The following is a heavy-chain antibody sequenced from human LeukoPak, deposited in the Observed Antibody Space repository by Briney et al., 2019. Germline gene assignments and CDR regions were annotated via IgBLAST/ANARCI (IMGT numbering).Heavy chain of an antibody. CDR2: IYSGGRT. Sequence: PGGSLRLSCAASGFTVSRNYMSWVRQAPGKGLEWVSVIYSGGRTYYADSVKGRFTISRDNSKNTLYLQMSRLRAEGTAVYYCARAGPSSSWHQFDYWGQGTLVTVSS. CDR3: ARAGPSSSWHQFDY. D-gene: IGHD6-13*01. J-gene: IGHJ4*02. CDR1: GFTVSRNY. V-gene: IGHV3-66*01.